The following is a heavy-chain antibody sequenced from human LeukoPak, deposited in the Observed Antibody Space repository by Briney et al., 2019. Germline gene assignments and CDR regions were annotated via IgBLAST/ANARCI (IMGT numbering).Heavy chain of an antibody. CDR2: ISYDGSNK. D-gene: IGHD2-21*02. J-gene: IGHJ4*02. Sequence: GGSLRLSCVVSGFTFSDYAMSWVRQAPGKGLEWVAVISYDGSNKYYADSVKGRFTISRDNSKNTLYLQMNSLRAEDTAVYYCAKDLSIYCGGDCYPYFDYWGQGTLVTVSS. V-gene: IGHV3-30*18. CDR3: AKDLSIYCGGDCYPYFDY. CDR1: GFTFSDYA.